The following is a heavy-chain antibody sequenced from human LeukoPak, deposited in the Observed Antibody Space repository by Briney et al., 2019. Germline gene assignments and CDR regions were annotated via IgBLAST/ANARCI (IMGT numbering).Heavy chain of an antibody. D-gene: IGHD3-3*01. CDR1: GGTFSSYA. CDR2: IIPIFGTA. Sequence: SVKDSCKASGGTFSSYAISWVRQAPGQGLEWMGGIIPIFGTANYAQKFQGRVTITADESTSTAYMELSSLRSEDTAVYYCARGEQFLEWVFGYWGQGTLVTVSS. V-gene: IGHV1-69*01. CDR3: ARGEQFLEWVFGY. J-gene: IGHJ4*02.